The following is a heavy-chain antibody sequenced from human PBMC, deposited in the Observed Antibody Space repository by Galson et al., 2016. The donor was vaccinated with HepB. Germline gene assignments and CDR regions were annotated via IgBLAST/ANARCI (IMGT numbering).Heavy chain of an antibody. CDR2: FRGRANT. V-gene: IGHV3-23*01. J-gene: IGHJ5*02. CDR3: VKDRPYGTGWYGCSES. CDR1: GSTFITSV. D-gene: IGHD6-13*01. Sequence: SLRLSCAASGSTFITSVMSWVRQTPGKGLEWVSSFRGRANTQYADPVRGRFTASRDDSKGTLFLQMNSLTADDTAVYYCVKDRPYGTGWYGCSESWGQGTLVIVSS.